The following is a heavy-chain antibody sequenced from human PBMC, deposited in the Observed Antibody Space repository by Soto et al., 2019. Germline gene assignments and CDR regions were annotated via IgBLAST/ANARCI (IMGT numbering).Heavy chain of an antibody. Sequence: QVQLQESGPGLVKPSETLSLTCTVSGGSVSSGSYYWSWIRQPPGKGLEWIGYIYYSGSTNYNPSLRSRVTISVDTANNQFPLKLSSVTAADTAVYYCARHTISETDYWGQGTLVTVSS. CDR3: ARHTISETDY. CDR1: GGSVSSGSYY. V-gene: IGHV4-61*01. J-gene: IGHJ4*02. D-gene: IGHD3-3*01. CDR2: IYYSGST.